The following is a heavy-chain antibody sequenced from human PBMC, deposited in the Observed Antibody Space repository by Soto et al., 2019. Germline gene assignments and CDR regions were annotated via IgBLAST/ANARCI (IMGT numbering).Heavy chain of an antibody. CDR2: IYYSGST. CDR3: ARDGSSGYFQH. Sequence: SETLSLTCTVSGDSISSGGYYWSWVRQHPGKGLEWIGYIYYSGSTYYNPALKSRVTISVDTSKNQFSLKLSSVTAADTAVYYCARDGSSGYFQHWGQGTLVTVSS. V-gene: IGHV4-31*03. J-gene: IGHJ1*01. CDR1: GDSISSGGYY. D-gene: IGHD6-6*01.